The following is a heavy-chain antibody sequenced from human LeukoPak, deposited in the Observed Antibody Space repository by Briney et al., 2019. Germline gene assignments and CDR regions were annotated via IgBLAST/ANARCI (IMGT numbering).Heavy chain of an antibody. D-gene: IGHD3-22*01. Sequence: SETLSLTCTVSGGSISSYCWSWIRQPPGKGLEWIGYIYYSGSTNYNPSLKSRVTISVDTSKNQFSLKLSSVTAADTAVYYCARDGRDYYDSSGYEAFDIWGQGTMVTVSS. J-gene: IGHJ3*02. CDR2: IYYSGST. CDR3: ARDGRDYYDSSGYEAFDI. CDR1: GGSISSYC. V-gene: IGHV4-59*01.